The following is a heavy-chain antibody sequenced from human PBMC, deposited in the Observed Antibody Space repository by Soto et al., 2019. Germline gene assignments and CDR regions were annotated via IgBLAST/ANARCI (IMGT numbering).Heavy chain of an antibody. Sequence: QVQLVQSGAEVKKPGASVKVSCKASGYTFTSYAMHWVRQAPGQRLEWMGWINAGNGNTKYSQKFQGRVTITRDTSASTAYMELSSLRSEDTAVYYCARTYYYDSSGYYPFDYWGQGTLVTVSS. CDR2: INAGNGNT. V-gene: IGHV1-3*01. J-gene: IGHJ4*02. CDR3: ARTYYYDSSGYYPFDY. D-gene: IGHD3-22*01. CDR1: GYTFTSYA.